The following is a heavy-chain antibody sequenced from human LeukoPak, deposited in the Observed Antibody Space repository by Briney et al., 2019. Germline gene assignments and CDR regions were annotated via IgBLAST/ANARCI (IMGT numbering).Heavy chain of an antibody. D-gene: IGHD3-10*01. CDR2: MFYGGST. CDR3: AGDYDSRSYRFDF. Sequence: SETLSLTCTVSGGSISSYPWSWIRQPPGKGLEWIGYMFYGGSTTYNPSLKSRVTTSVDTSKNQVSLRLTSVTAADTAVYYCAGDYDSRSYRFDFWGQGTLVTVSS. CDR1: GGSISSYP. J-gene: IGHJ4*02. V-gene: IGHV4-59*12.